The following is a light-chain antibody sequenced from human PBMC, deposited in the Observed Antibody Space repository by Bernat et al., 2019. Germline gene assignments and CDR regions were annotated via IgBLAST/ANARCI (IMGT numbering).Light chain of an antibody. CDR2: DAS. V-gene: IGKV1-33*01. J-gene: IGKJ4*01. Sequence: DIQMTQSPSSLSASVGDRVTITCQASQDISNYLNWYQQKPGKAPKLLIYDASNGETGVPSRFSGRGSGTDFTFTIISLQHEDIATYYCQQYDTLPLTFGGGTQVEIK. CDR3: QQYDTLPLT. CDR1: QDISNY.